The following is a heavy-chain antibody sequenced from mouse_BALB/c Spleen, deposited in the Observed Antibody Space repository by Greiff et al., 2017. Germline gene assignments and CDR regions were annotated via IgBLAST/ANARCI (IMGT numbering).Heavy chain of an antibody. Sequence: EVQVVESGGGLVQPGGSRKLSCAASGFTFSSFGMHWVRQAPEKGLEWVAYISSGSSTIYYADTVKGRFTISRDNPKNTLFLQMTSLRSEDTAMYYCARSGTTGTYYFDYWGQGTTLTVSS. J-gene: IGHJ2*01. CDR3: ARSGTTGTYYFDY. D-gene: IGHD2-12*01. CDR2: ISSGSSTI. V-gene: IGHV5-17*02. CDR1: GFTFSSFG.